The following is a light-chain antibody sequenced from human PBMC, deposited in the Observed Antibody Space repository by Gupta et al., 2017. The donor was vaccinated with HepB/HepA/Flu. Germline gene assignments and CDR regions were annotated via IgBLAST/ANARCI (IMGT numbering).Light chain of an antibody. V-gene: IGKV3-15*01. CDR3: QQYNNWPTWT. CDR2: GAS. Sequence: IVMTQSPATLSVSPGERATLSCRASQSVSSNLAWYQQKPGQAPRLLIYGASTRATGIPARFSGSGSGTEFTLTISSLQSEDVAVYYCQQYNNWPTWTFGQGTKVEIK. J-gene: IGKJ1*01. CDR1: QSVSSN.